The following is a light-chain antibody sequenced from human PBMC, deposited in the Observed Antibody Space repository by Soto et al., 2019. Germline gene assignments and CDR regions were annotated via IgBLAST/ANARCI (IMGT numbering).Light chain of an antibody. CDR2: EGS. CDR3: SSYTRSNTHV. V-gene: IGLV2-14*02. CDR1: SSDVGSYNL. Sequence: QSVLAQPASVSGSPGQSITISCTGTSSDVGSYNLVSWYQQHPGKAPKLMIYEGSKRPSGVSNRFSGSKSGNTASLSISGLQSEDEADYYCSSYTRSNTHVFGTGTKVTVL. J-gene: IGLJ1*01.